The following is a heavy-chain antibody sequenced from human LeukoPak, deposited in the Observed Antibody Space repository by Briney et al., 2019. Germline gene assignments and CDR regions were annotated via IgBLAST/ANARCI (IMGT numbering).Heavy chain of an antibody. J-gene: IGHJ5*02. CDR1: GGSISGYY. D-gene: IGHD6-13*01. CDR2: IDTSGST. CDR3: ARNLGVGSSWRGPSSNWFDP. Sequence: SETLSLTCTVSGGSISGYYWGWIRQPAGKGLEWIGRIDTSGSTHDNPSLKSRVTMSVGTSKNQFSLKLSSVTAADTAVYYCARNLGVGSSWRGPSSNWFDPWGQGTLVTVSS. V-gene: IGHV4-4*07.